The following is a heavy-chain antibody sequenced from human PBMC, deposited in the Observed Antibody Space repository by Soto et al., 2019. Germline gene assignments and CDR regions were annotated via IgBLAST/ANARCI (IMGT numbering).Heavy chain of an antibody. CDR3: LRGYSGYGQRTVEYYY. CDR2: IIPIFGTA. D-gene: IGHD5-12*01. J-gene: IGHJ4*02. V-gene: IGHV1-69*01. CDR1: GGTFSSYA. Sequence: QVQLVQSGAEVKKPGSSVKVSCKASGGTFSSYAISWVRQAPGQGLEWMGGIIPIFGTANYAQKFQGRVTITADESTSTAYMELSSLRSEDTAVYYCLRGYSGYGQRTVEYYYWCQGTLVTVSS.